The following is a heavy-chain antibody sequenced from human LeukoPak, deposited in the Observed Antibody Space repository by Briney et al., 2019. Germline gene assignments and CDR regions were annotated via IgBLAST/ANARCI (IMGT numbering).Heavy chain of an antibody. CDR1: GGSFSGYY. Sequence: ETLSLTCXVXGGSFSGYYWSWIRQPPGKGLEWIGEINHSGSTNYNPSLKSRVTISVDTSKNQFSLKLSSVTAADTAVYYCVVIAVAGTNGYWGQGTLVTVSS. J-gene: IGHJ4*02. V-gene: IGHV4-34*01. CDR3: VVIAVAGTNGY. CDR2: INHSGST. D-gene: IGHD6-19*01.